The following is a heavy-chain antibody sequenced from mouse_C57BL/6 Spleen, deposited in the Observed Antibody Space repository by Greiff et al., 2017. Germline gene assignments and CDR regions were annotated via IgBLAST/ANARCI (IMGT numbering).Heavy chain of an antibody. CDR1: GYSFTSYY. J-gene: IGHJ2*01. CDR2: IYPGSGNT. V-gene: IGHV1-66*01. D-gene: IGHD1-1*01. Sequence: VQLQQSGPELVKPGASVKISCKASGYSFTSYYIHWVKQRPGQGLEWIGWIYPGSGNTKYNEKFKGKATLTADTSSSTAYMQLSSLTSEDSAVYYCARLGGSSYVNYFDYWGQGTTLTVSS. CDR3: ARLGGSSYVNYFDY.